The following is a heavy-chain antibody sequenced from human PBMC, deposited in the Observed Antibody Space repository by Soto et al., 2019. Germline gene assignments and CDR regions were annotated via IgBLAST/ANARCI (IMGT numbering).Heavy chain of an antibody. D-gene: IGHD1-26*01. Sequence: GASVKVSCKASGYIFTTYYIHWVRQAPGQGLEWMGIINPSGGGTAYAQKFQGRVTMTRDTSTSTVYMELSSLRSEDTAVYYCARSDIVGDGAFAIWVQGTMVTVSS. V-gene: IGHV1-46*03. CDR2: INPSGGGT. CDR1: GYIFTTYY. J-gene: IGHJ3*02. CDR3: ARSDIVGDGAFAI.